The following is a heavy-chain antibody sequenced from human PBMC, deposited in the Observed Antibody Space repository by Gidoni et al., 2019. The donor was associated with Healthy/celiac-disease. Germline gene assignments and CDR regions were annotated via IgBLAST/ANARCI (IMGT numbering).Heavy chain of an antibody. Sequence: GLVQPGRSLRLSCAASGFTFDDYAMHWVRQAPGKGLEWVSGISWNSGSIGYADSVKGRFTISRDNAKNSLYLQMNSLRAEDTALYYCAKVLRGDYGDESFDYWGQGTLVTVSS. CDR3: AKVLRGDYGDESFDY. D-gene: IGHD4-17*01. CDR1: GFTFDDYA. V-gene: IGHV3-9*01. J-gene: IGHJ4*02. CDR2: ISWNSGSI.